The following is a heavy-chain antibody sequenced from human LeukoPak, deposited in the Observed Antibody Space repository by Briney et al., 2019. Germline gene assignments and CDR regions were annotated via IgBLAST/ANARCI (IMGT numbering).Heavy chain of an antibody. D-gene: IGHD3-22*01. CDR3: ARINPNYYDSSGHDY. V-gene: IGHV3-7*01. CDR1: GFTFSSYW. CDR2: IKQDGSEK. Sequence: GGSLRLSCAASGFTFSSYWMSWVRQAPGKGLEWVANIKQDGSEKYYVDSVKGRFTISRDNAKNSLYLQMNSLRAEDTAVYYCARINPNYYDSSGHDYWGQGTLVTVSS. J-gene: IGHJ4*02.